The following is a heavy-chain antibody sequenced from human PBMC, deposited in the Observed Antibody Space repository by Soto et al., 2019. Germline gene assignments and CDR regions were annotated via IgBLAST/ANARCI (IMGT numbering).Heavy chain of an antibody. CDR2: MNPNSGNT. CDR1: GYTFTSYD. J-gene: IGHJ6*02. CDR3: ARGARRRYRSETDRFYDFWSGYYYYYYYGMDV. D-gene: IGHD3-3*01. V-gene: IGHV1-8*01. Sequence: ASVKVSCKASGYTFTSYDINWVRQATGQGLEWMGWMNPNSGNTGYAQKFQGRVTMTRNTSISTAYMELSSLRSEDTAVYYCARGARRRYRSETDRFYDFWSGYYYYYYYGMDVWGQGTTLTVSS.